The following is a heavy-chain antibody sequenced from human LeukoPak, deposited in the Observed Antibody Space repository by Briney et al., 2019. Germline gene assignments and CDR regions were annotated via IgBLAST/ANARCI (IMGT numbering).Heavy chain of an antibody. CDR3: ARGLRYYYGSGSYYKGGSAFDI. CDR1: GGSFSGYY. D-gene: IGHD3-10*01. J-gene: IGHJ3*02. Sequence: PSETLSLTCAVYGGSFSGYYWSWIRQPPGKGLEWIGEINHSGSTNYNPSLKSRVTISVDTSKNQFSLKLSSVTAADTAVYYCARGLRYYYGSGSYYKGGSAFDIWGQGTMVTVSS. V-gene: IGHV4-34*01. CDR2: INHSGST.